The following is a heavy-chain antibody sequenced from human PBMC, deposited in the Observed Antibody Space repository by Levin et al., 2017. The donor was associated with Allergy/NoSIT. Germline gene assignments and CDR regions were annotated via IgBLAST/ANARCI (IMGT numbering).Heavy chain of an antibody. CDR1: GYTFTNYD. CDR2: MNPNSGNT. J-gene: IGHJ4*02. Sequence: GESLKISCQASGYTFTNYDINWVRQATGQGLEWMGWMNPNSGNTGYAQKFQGRVTMTRDTSISTAYMELSSLRSEDTAVYYCARAPRSGSYYNGDSWGQGTLVTVSS. V-gene: IGHV1-8*01. D-gene: IGHD3-10*01. CDR3: ARAPRSGSYYNGDS.